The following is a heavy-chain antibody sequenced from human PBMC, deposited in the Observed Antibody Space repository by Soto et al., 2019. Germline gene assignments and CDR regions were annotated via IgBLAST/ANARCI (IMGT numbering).Heavy chain of an antibody. V-gene: IGHV3-30-3*01. CDR2: ISYDGSNK. CDR1: GFTFSSYA. J-gene: IGHJ5*02. Sequence: GGSLRLSCAASGFTFSSYAMHWVRQAPGKGLEWVEVISYDGSNKYYADSVKGRFTISRDNSKNTLYLQMNSLRAEDTAVYYCARGKVAQGGDWFDPWGRGTLVTVSS. D-gene: IGHD2-15*01. CDR3: ARGKVAQGGDWFDP.